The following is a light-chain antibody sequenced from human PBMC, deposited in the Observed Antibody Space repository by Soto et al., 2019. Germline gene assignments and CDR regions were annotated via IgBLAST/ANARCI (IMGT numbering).Light chain of an antibody. V-gene: IGKV3-20*01. J-gene: IGKJ3*01. CDR1: QSVSSNY. Sequence: EVVLTQSPGTLSLSPGERATLSCRASQSVSSNYLAWYQQKPGQAPRLLIYGASSRATGIPDRFRGSGAGTNFTLTMSRLDPEDFAVYYCQHYDSSPFTFGPATKVDIK. CDR3: QHYDSSPFT. CDR2: GAS.